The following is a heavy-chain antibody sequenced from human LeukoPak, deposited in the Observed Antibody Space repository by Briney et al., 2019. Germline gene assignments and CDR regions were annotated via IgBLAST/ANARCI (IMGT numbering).Heavy chain of an antibody. CDR1: GGSFSGYY. D-gene: IGHD3-22*01. CDR2: INHSGST. J-gene: IGHJ5*02. Sequence: SETLSLTCAVYGGSFSGYYWSWIRQPPGKGLEWIGEINHSGSTNYNPSLKSRVTISVDTSKNQFSLKLSSVTAADTAVYYCARGTRITMIVVVITPNWFDPWGQGTLVTVSS. CDR3: ARGTRITMIVVVITPNWFDP. V-gene: IGHV4-34*01.